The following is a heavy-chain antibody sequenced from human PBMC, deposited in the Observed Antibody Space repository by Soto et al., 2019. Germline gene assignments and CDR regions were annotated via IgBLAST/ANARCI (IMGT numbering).Heavy chain of an antibody. CDR3: ARETSYDILTGYPHPVFDY. V-gene: IGHV3-33*01. D-gene: IGHD3-9*01. CDR1: GFTFSSYG. J-gene: IGHJ4*02. CDR2: IWYDGSNK. Sequence: PGGSLRLSCAASGFTFSSYGMHWVRQAPGKGPEWVAVIWYDGSNKYYADSVKGRFTISRDNSKNTLYLQMNSLRAEDTAVYYCARETSYDILTGYPHPVFDYWGQGTLVTVSS.